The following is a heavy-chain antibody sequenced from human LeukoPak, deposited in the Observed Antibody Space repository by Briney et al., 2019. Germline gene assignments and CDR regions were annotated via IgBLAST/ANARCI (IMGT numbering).Heavy chain of an antibody. J-gene: IGHJ4*02. CDR1: GGSISSSSYY. V-gene: IGHV4-39*07. D-gene: IGHD3-16*01. CDR3: ASTPQSYDYDALFDY. Sequence: SETLSLTCTVSGGSISSSSYYWGWIRQPPGKGLEWIGSIYYSGSTYYNPSLKSRVTISVDTSKNQFSLKLSSVTAADTAVYYCASTPQSYDYDALFDYWGQGTLVTVSS. CDR2: IYYSGST.